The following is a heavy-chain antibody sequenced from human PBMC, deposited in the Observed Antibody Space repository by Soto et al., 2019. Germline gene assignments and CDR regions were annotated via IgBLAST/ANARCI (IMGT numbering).Heavy chain of an antibody. CDR2: IIPIFGTA. CDR3: ARLGAAARPEDY. CDR1: GGTFSSCA. D-gene: IGHD6-13*01. V-gene: IGHV1-69*01. Sequence: SVKVSCESSGGTFSSCAIRWVRQAPGQVLEWMGGIIPIFGTANYAQKFQGRVTITADESTSTAYMELSSLRSEDTAVYYCARLGAAARPEDYWGKGPLVTVS. J-gene: IGHJ4*02.